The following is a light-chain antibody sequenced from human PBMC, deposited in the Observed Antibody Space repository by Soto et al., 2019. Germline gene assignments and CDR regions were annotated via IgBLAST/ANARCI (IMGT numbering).Light chain of an antibody. CDR3: SSYTSSSTLGV. V-gene: IGLV2-14*01. Sequence: QSVLTQPASVSGSPGQSITISCTGTSSDVGGYHYVSWYQQHPGKAPKLMIYEVSNRPSGVSNRFSGSKSGNTASLTISGLQADDEADYYCSSYTSSSTLGVFGGGTKLTVL. CDR2: EVS. J-gene: IGLJ2*01. CDR1: SSDVGGYHY.